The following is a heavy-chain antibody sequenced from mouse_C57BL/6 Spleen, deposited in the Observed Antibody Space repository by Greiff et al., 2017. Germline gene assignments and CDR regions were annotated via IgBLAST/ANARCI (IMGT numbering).Heavy chain of an antibody. CDR3: ARQRDYYGSSYWYFDV. CDR1: GFTFSSYG. J-gene: IGHJ1*03. D-gene: IGHD1-1*01. CDR2: ISSGGSYT. Sequence: EVKVEESGGDLVKPGGSLKLSCAASGFTFSSYGMSWVRQTPDKRLEWVATISSGGSYTYYPASVKGRFTISRDSAKNTLYLQMSSLKSEDTAMYYCARQRDYYGSSYWYFDVWGTGTTVTVSS. V-gene: IGHV5-6*02.